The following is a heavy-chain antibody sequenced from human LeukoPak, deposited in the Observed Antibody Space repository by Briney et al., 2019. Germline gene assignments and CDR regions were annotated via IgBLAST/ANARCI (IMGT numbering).Heavy chain of an antibody. J-gene: IGHJ4*02. CDR2: INPNTGGT. Sequence: ASVKVSCQASGYTFTGYYMHWVRQAPGQGLEWMGWINPNTGGTNYAQKFQGRVTMTRDTPISTAYMELSRLTSDDTAVYFFARALAVAADFDYWGQGTLVTVSS. D-gene: IGHD6-19*01. CDR3: ARALAVAADFDY. CDR1: GYTFTGYY. V-gene: IGHV1-2*02.